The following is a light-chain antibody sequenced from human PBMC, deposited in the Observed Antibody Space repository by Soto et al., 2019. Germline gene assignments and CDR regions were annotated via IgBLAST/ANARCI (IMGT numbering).Light chain of an antibody. CDR3: LQRSNWLT. Sequence: EIVMTQSPATPSVSPGERATLSCRASQSVSSNLAWYQQKPGQAPRLLIYGASTRATGIPARFSGSGSGTEFTLTISSLEPEDSAVYYCLQRSNWLTFGGGTKVDIK. CDR2: GAS. J-gene: IGKJ4*01. CDR1: QSVSSN. V-gene: IGKV3-15*01.